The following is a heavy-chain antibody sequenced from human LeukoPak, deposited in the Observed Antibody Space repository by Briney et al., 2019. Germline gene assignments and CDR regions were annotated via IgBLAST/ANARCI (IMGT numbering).Heavy chain of an antibody. CDR1: GYTFTSYA. V-gene: IGHV1-3*01. CDR3: ARDQCRSSSWYYVSGLCYYYGMDV. D-gene: IGHD6-13*01. CDR2: INAGNGNT. Sequence: EASVKVSCKASGYTFTSYAMHWVRQAPGQRLEWMGWINAGNGNTKYSQKFQGRVTITRDTSASTAYMELSSLRSEDTAVYYCARDQCRSSSWYYVSGLCYYYGMDVWGQGTTVTVSS. J-gene: IGHJ6*02.